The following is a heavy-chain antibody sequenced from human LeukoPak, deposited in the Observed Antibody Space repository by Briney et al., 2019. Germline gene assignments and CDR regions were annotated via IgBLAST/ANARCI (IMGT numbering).Heavy chain of an antibody. J-gene: IGHJ4*02. D-gene: IGHD2-21*01. V-gene: IGHV3-11*01. Sequence: GGSLRLSCAASGFTFSDYYMTWIRQAPGKGLEWVSYISGTGATTYYADSVKGRFTISRDNAKNSLYLQMNSLRAEDAAVYFCAKAPVTSCRGAYCYPFDSWGQGTLVTVSS. CDR1: GFTFSDYY. CDR2: ISGTGATT. CDR3: AKAPVTSCRGAYCYPFDS.